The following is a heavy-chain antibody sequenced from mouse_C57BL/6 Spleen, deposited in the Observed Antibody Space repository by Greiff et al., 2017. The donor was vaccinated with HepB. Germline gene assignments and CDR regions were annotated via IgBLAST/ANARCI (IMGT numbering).Heavy chain of an antibody. CDR1: GFTFSSYA. Sequence: EVQLVESGGGLVKPGGSLKLSCAASGFTFSSYAMSWVRQTPEKRLEWVATISDGGSYTYYPDNVKGRCTSARDNAKNDLYLQRSHLKSEDTAMYYCARRAGYFDVWGTGTTVTVSS. CDR2: ISDGGSYT. V-gene: IGHV5-4*01. D-gene: IGHD3-3*01. CDR3: ARRAGYFDV. J-gene: IGHJ1*03.